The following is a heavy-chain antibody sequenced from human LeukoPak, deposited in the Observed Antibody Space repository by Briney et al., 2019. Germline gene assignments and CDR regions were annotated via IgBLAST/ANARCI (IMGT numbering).Heavy chain of an antibody. CDR1: GGSIISYY. J-gene: IGHJ4*02. Sequence: GPLSLTCTVSGGSIISYYWSWIRRPAGKGLEGIGRIYTSGSTNYNASLKSRVSMSVDTSKNQFSLKLSSVTAADTAVFYCARENSGSYREFDYWGQGTLVTVSS. D-gene: IGHD1-26*01. CDR2: IYTSGST. CDR3: ARENSGSYREFDY. V-gene: IGHV4-4*07.